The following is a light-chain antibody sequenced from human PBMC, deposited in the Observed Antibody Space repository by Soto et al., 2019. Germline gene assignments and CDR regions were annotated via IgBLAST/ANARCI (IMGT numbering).Light chain of an antibody. CDR1: QGISSS. Sequence: DIPLTQSPSFLSASIGDRVTITCRASQGISSSLAWYHQKPGKAPKLLISAASTLQSGVPSRFSGSGYGTEFTLTISSLQPEDFATYYCQQLNRYPLTFGGGTKVEIK. CDR3: QQLNRYPLT. CDR2: AAS. V-gene: IGKV1-9*01. J-gene: IGKJ4*01.